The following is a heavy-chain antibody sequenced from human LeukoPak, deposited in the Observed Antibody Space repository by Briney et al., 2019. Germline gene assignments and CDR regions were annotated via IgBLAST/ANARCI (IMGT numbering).Heavy chain of an antibody. D-gene: IGHD5-18*01. V-gene: IGHV1-8*01. CDR1: EYTFPSYY. Sequence: ASVKVSSKLSEYTFPSYYTNWVRQATEQGLGWREWRNLNIGNKGDAQKFQGRVTMTRNTSISTAYMELSSLRSEDTAVYYCAGGVRLRRTKYYYYYYMDVWGKGTTVTVSS. CDR3: AGGVRLRRTKYYYYYYMDV. CDR2: RNLNIGNK. J-gene: IGHJ6*03.